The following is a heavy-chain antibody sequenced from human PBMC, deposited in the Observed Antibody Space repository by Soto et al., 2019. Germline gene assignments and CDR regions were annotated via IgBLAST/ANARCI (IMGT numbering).Heavy chain of an antibody. D-gene: IGHD6-6*01. J-gene: IGHJ5*02. V-gene: IGHV4-30-2*01. CDR2: IYPSGST. Sequence: QLQLQESGSGLVKPSQSLSLTCAVSGDSISSGGHSWSWIRQPPGQGLEWIGYIYPSGSTYYNPSLEKRFTRSVAMPKDQFSLKLTSVPAADTAVYYCARRIAVRPRNNWFDPWGQGILVSVSS. CDR1: GDSISSGGHS. CDR3: ARRIAVRPRNNWFDP.